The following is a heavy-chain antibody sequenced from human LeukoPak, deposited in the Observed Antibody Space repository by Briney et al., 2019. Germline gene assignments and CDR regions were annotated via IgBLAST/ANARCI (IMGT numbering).Heavy chain of an antibody. J-gene: IGHJ5*02. Sequence: PSETLSLTCTVSGDSLNTYYWTWIRQTPGKELEWIGLVASSGTSNYNPSLKSRVSISIDTSKNQFSLALTSVTPADTAVYYCARVVRGVVTSNWFDPWGQGTLVSVSS. CDR1: GDSLNTYY. D-gene: IGHD2-21*02. CDR2: VASSGTS. CDR3: ARVVRGVVTSNWFDP. V-gene: IGHV4-59*01.